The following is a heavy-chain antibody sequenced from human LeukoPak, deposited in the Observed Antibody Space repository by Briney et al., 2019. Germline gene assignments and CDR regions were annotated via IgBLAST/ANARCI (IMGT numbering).Heavy chain of an antibody. Sequence: GGSLRLSCAASGFTFSSYGMHWVRQAPGKGLEWVAVISYDGSNKYYADSVKGRFTISRDNSKNTLYLQMNSLRAEDTAVYYCARATLYYYDSSGYIDYWGQGTLVTVSS. CDR2: ISYDGSNK. CDR3: ARATLYYYDSSGYIDY. CDR1: GFTFSSYG. V-gene: IGHV3-30*03. J-gene: IGHJ4*02. D-gene: IGHD3-22*01.